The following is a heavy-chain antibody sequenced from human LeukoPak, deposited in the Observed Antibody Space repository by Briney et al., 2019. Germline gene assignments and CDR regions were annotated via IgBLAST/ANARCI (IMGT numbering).Heavy chain of an antibody. J-gene: IGHJ1*01. CDR2: IYYSGST. Sequence: PSETLSLTCAVYGGSFSGYYWSWIRQPPGKGLEWIGYIYYSGSTNYNPSLKSRVTISVYTSKNQFSLKLSSLTAADTAVYYCARLKYYYDSSGYRAEYFQHWGQGTLVTVSS. V-gene: IGHV4-59*01. CDR3: ARLKYYYDSSGYRAEYFQH. D-gene: IGHD3-22*01. CDR1: GGSFSGYY.